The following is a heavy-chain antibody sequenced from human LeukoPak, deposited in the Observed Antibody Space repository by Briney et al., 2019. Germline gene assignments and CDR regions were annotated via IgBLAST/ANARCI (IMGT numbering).Heavy chain of an antibody. CDR2: INSDGSST. D-gene: IGHD6-13*01. J-gene: IGHJ4*02. CDR3: SRSGGYSSSWYIFDY. Sequence: GGSLRLSCAASGFTFSSYWMHWVRQAPGKGLVWVSRINSDGSSTSYADSVKGRFTISRDNAKNTLYLQMNSLRAEHTAVYYCSRSGGYSSSWYIFDYWGQGTLVTVSS. CDR1: GFTFSSYW. V-gene: IGHV3-74*01.